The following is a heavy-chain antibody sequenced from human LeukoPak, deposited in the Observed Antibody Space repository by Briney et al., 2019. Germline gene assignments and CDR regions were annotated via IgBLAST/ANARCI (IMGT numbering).Heavy chain of an antibody. CDR1: GYTFTSYG. V-gene: IGHV1-18*01. Sequence: ASVKVSCKASGYTFTSYGISWVRQAPGQGLEWMGWISAYNGNTNYAQKLQGRVTMTTDTSTSTAYMELSSLRSEDTAVYYCARWYYDFWSGYYYFDYWGQGTLVTVSS. D-gene: IGHD3-3*01. CDR2: ISAYNGNT. J-gene: IGHJ4*02. CDR3: ARWYYDFWSGYYYFDY.